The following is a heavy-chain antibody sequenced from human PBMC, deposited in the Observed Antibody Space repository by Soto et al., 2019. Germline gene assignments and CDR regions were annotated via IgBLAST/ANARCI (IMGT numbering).Heavy chain of an antibody. CDR1: GYTFTSYG. D-gene: IGHD3-16*01. Sequence: QVQLVQSGAEVKKPGASVKVSCKASGYTFTSYGISWVRQAPGQGLEWMGWINTYNGNTNSAQKLQGRVTMTTDTSTSTASTELRSVRSDDTAVYYCARDWFGVDYWGQGSLVTVSS. J-gene: IGHJ4*02. CDR2: INTYNGNT. CDR3: ARDWFGVDY. V-gene: IGHV1-18*01.